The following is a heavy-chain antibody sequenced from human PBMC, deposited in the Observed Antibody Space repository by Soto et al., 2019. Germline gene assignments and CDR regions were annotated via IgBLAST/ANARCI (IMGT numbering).Heavy chain of an antibody. V-gene: IGHV1-69*01. CDR1: GGTFSSYA. CDR2: IIPIFGTA. D-gene: IGHD4-17*01. Sequence: QVQLVQSGAEVKKPGSSVKVSCKASGGTFSSYAISWVRQAPGQGLEWMGGIIPIFGTANYAQKFQGRVTITAEESTSTAYMELSSLRSEDTAVYYCARDGGYYGGNSGDFDYWGQGTLVTVSS. J-gene: IGHJ4*02. CDR3: ARDGGYYGGNSGDFDY.